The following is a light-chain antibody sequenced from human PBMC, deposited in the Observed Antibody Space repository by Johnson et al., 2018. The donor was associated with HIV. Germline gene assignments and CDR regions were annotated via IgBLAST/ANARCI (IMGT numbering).Light chain of an antibody. CDR3: GTWDSSLGVWV. V-gene: IGLV1-51*01. CDR1: SSNIGNNY. Sequence: SVLTQPPSGSAAPGQKVTISCSGSSSNIGNNYVSWYQQFPGTAPKLLIYDNKKRPSGIPDRFSGSKSGTSATMDITGLQTGDEADYYCGTWDSSLGVWVFGTGTKVTVL. J-gene: IGLJ1*01. CDR2: DNK.